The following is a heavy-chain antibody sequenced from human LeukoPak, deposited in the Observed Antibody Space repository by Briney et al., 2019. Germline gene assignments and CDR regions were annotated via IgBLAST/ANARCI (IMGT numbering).Heavy chain of an antibody. Sequence: PSETLSLTCTVSGGSISSYYWSWIRQPPGKGLEWIGYIYYSGSTNYNPSLKSRVTISVDTSKNQFSLKLSSVTAADTAVYYCAGSEGIAAAGTGYNWFDPWGQGTLVTVSS. V-gene: IGHV4-59*08. CDR3: AGSEGIAAAGTGYNWFDP. CDR2: IYYSGST. CDR1: GGSISSYY. D-gene: IGHD6-13*01. J-gene: IGHJ5*02.